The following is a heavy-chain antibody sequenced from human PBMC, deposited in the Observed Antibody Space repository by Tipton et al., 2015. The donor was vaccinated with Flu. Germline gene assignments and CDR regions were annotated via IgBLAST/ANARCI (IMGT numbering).Heavy chain of an antibody. CDR2: IKQDGSEK. V-gene: IGHV3-7*01. CDR3: TRALDY. Sequence: SLRLSCAASGFTFSSYWLTWVRQAPGKGLEWVANIKQDGSEKFYVDSVKGRFTISRQHTKNSLYLQVNSLRAEDTAVYYCTRALDYWGQGTPVTVSS. J-gene: IGHJ4*02. CDR1: GFTFSSYW.